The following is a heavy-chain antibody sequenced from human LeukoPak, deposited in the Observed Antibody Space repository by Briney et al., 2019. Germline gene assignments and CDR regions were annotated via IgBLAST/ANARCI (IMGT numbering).Heavy chain of an antibody. CDR1: GGSFSGSY. Sequence: SETLSLTCAVYGGSFSGSYWSWIRQPPGKRLEWIGEINHSGSTNYDSSLESRVTISVDTYKNQFSLKLSSVTVADTAVYYCVREVDRKGYGDYGGFDPWGQGTLVTVSS. J-gene: IGHJ5*02. V-gene: IGHV4-34*01. CDR2: INHSGST. D-gene: IGHD4-17*01. CDR3: VREVDRKGYGDYGGFDP.